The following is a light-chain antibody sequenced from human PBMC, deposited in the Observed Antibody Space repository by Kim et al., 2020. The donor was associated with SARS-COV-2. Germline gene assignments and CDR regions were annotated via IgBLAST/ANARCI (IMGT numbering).Light chain of an antibody. J-gene: IGLJ2*01. Sequence: SYELTQPPSVSVSPGQTVSITCSGDKLGDKYVCWYQQKPGQSPVLVIYHNSQRPSGIPERFSGSNSGNTATLTISGTQAMDEADYYCQAWDSNTGVVFGGGTQLTVL. CDR3: QAWDSNTGVV. V-gene: IGLV3-1*01. CDR1: KLGDKY. CDR2: HNS.